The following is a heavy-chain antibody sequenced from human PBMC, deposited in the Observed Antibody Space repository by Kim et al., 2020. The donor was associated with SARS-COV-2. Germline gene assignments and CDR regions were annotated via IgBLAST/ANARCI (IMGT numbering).Heavy chain of an antibody. J-gene: IGHJ4*01. Sequence: GGSLRLSCAASGFTFSSYGMHWVRQAPGKGLEWVAVISYDGSNKYYADSVKGRFTISRDNSKNTLYLQMNSLRAEDTAVYYCAKPHKFYTMIVVAIDYWG. D-gene: IGHD3-22*01. CDR2: ISYDGSNK. CDR1: GFTFSSYG. CDR3: AKPHKFYTMIVVAIDY. V-gene: IGHV3-30*18.